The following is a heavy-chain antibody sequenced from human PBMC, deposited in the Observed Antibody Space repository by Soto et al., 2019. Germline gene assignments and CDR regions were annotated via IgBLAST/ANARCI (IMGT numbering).Heavy chain of an antibody. CDR1: GGSFSGYY. D-gene: IGHD5-18*01. CDR3: AREAYSYGFDY. Sequence: SETLSLTCAVYGGSFSGYYWSWIRQPPGKGLEWIGEINHSGSTNYNPSLKSRVTISVDTSKNQFSLKLSSVTAADTAVYYCAREAYSYGFDYWSQGTLVTV. V-gene: IGHV4-34*01. CDR2: INHSGST. J-gene: IGHJ4*02.